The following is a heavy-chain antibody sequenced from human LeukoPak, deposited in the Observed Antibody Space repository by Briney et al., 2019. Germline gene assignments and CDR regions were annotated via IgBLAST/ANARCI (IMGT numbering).Heavy chain of an antibody. CDR3: ARSAGGVIVVVTPALSRTRPPYYYYYMDV. CDR1: GGTFSTYA. D-gene: IGHD2-2*01. CDR2: IIPIFGTA. V-gene: IGHV1-69*13. Sequence: ASVKVSCKASGGTFSTYAISWVRQAPGQGLEWMGGIIPIFGTANYAQKFQGRVTITADESTRSAYMELSSLRSEDTAVYYCARSAGGVIVVVTPALSRTRPPYYYYYMDVWGRGTTVTVSS. J-gene: IGHJ6*03.